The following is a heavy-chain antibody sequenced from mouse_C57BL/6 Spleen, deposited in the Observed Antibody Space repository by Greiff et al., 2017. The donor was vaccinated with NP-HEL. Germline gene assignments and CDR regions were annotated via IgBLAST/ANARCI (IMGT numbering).Heavy chain of an antibody. D-gene: IGHD1-1*01. Sequence: QVHVKQSGAELAKPGASVKLSCKASGYTFTSYWMHWVNQRPGQGLEWIGYINPSSGYTKYNQKFKDKATLTADKSSSTAYMQLSSLTYEDSAVYYCAKSYYYGSRAMDYWGQGTSVTVSS. CDR3: AKSYYYGSRAMDY. J-gene: IGHJ4*01. CDR2: INPSSGYT. V-gene: IGHV1-7*01. CDR1: GYTFTSYW.